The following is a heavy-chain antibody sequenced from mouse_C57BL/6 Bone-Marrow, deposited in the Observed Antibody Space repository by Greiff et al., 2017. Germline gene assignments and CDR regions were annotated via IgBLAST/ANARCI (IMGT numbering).Heavy chain of an antibody. J-gene: IGHJ3*01. CDR2: IWWDDDK. Sequence: QVTLKVSGPGILQPSQTLSLTCSFSGFSLSTFGMGVGWIRQPSGKGLEWLAHIWWDDDKYYSPALKSRLTISKDTSKHQVFLKRANVDTADTATDFCALIGVHPWFAYWGQGTLVTVSA. CDR1: GFSLSTFGMG. V-gene: IGHV8-8*01. CDR3: ALIGVHPWFAY.